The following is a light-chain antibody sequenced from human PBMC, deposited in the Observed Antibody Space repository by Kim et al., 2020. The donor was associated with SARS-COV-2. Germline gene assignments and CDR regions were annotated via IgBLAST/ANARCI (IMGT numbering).Light chain of an antibody. CDR1: QRVNSHD. CDR3: QHYGGSPWT. V-gene: IGKV3-20*01. CDR2: SAS. J-gene: IGKJ1*01. Sequence: GGSAVTFSRPSQRVNSHDLAWYQHRPGKAPRLLIYSASTRATGIPDRFSGSASGTDFTLTISRLEPEDVAAYFCQHYGGSPWTFGQGTKVDIK.